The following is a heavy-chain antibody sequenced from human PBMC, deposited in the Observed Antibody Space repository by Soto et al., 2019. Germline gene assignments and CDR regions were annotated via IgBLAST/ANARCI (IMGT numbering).Heavy chain of an antibody. Sequence: ASVKVSCKASGYTFTTYAMHWVRQAPGQRLECMGWINAGNGNTKYSQKFQGRVTVTRDTXXSXXXMXLXXLRXEXTAVYYCARVTSDGWRLMDGGGQGTTVTAPS. CDR1: GYTFTTYA. V-gene: IGHV1-3*01. CDR3: ARVTSDGWRLMDG. CDR2: INAGNGNT. D-gene: IGHD6-19*01. J-gene: IGHJ6*01.